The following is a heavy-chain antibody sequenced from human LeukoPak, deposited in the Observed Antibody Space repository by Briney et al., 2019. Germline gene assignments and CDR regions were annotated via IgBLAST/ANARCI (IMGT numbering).Heavy chain of an antibody. D-gene: IGHD3-16*01. CDR1: GYSISSGYY. Sequence: SETLSLTCTVSGYSISSGYYWGWIRQPPGKGLEWIGSIYHSGSTYYNPSLKSRVTISVDTSKNQFSLKLSSVTAADTAVYYCARGFRGQMGAAWFDPWGQGTLVTVSS. V-gene: IGHV4-38-2*02. CDR2: IYHSGST. J-gene: IGHJ5*02. CDR3: ARGFRGQMGAAWFDP.